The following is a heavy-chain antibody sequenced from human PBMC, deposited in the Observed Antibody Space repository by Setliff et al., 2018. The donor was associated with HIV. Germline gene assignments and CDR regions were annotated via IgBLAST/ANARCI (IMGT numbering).Heavy chain of an antibody. Sequence: SVKVSCKASGGTFSSYAISWVRQAPGQGLEWMGGIIPIVDIAKYAQKFQDRVTITADKSTSTAFMELSSLRSEDTAVYYCARGVLQFDDWGQGTLVTVSS. CDR2: IIPIVDIA. J-gene: IGHJ4*02. V-gene: IGHV1-69*10. CDR3: ARGVLQFDD. CDR1: GGTFSSYA.